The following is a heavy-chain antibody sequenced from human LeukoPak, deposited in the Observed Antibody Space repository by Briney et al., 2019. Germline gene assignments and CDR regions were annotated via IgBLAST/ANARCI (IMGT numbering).Heavy chain of an antibody. CDR3: ATEGYYDDKWFDS. V-gene: IGHV3-11*06. J-gene: IGHJ5*01. Sequence: GGSLRLSCAASGFTFSDYYMTWIRQAPGKGLEWVSYISSGSSYTNYADSVKGRFTISRDNAKNSLYLQMNSLRAEDTAVYYCATEGYYDDKWFDSWGQGTLVTVSS. CDR2: ISSGSSYT. CDR1: GFTFSDYY. D-gene: IGHD3-22*01.